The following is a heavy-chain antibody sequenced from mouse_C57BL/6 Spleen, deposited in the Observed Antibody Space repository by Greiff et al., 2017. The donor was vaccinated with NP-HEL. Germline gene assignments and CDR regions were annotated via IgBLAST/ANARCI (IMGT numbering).Heavy chain of an antibody. CDR1: GYTFTSYW. D-gene: IGHD1-1*01. Sequence: QVQLQQSGAELVMPGASVKLSCKASGYTFTSYWMHWVKQRPGQGLEWIGEIDPSDSYTNYNQKFKGKSTLTVDKSSSTAYMQLSSLTSEDSAVYYCARGYHYYGSSYEDYWGQGTTLTVSS. CDR2: IDPSDSYT. CDR3: ARGYHYYGSSYEDY. V-gene: IGHV1-69*01. J-gene: IGHJ2*01.